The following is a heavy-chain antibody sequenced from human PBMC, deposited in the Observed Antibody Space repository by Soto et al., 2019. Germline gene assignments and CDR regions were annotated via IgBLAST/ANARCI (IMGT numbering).Heavy chain of an antibody. V-gene: IGHV5-51*01. CDR2: IFPADSDT. Sequence: PGESLKISCTCSEFSFTHTWIAWVRQMPGKGLEWMGIIFPADSDTRYSPSFQGQVTISSDKSISTAYLQWNSLKASDTAVYYCARNGYSGYEVDYWGQGTLVTVSS. CDR1: EFSFTHTW. CDR3: ARNGYSGYEVDY. D-gene: IGHD5-12*01. J-gene: IGHJ4*02.